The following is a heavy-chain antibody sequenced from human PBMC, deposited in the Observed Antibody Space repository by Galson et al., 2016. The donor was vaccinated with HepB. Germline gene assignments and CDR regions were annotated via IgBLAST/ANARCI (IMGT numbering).Heavy chain of an antibody. V-gene: IGHV3-53*01. CDR3: ARDGEYYYGSGSYAET. D-gene: IGHD3-10*01. J-gene: IGHJ5*02. CDR2: IFSGGST. CDR1: GFSVSSNY. Sequence: SLRLSCAASGFSVSSNYMSWVRQAPGKGLPWGSVIFSGGSTYYADSVKGRFTISRDNSKNTLHLQMNSLRAEDTAVYYCARDGEYYYGSGSYAETWGQGTLVTVSS.